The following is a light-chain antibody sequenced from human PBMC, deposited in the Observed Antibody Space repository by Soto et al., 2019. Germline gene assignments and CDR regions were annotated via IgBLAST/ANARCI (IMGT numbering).Light chain of an antibody. CDR1: QSINSY. J-gene: IGKJ4*01. V-gene: IGKV3-11*01. CDR3: QQRSNWPPLT. Sequence: EIVLTQSPATLSLSPGERATLSCRASQSINSYLAWYQQKPGQAPRLLIYDASNRATGIPPRFSGSGSGTDFTLTISSLEPEDFAVYYCQQRSNWPPLTFGGGTKVEIK. CDR2: DAS.